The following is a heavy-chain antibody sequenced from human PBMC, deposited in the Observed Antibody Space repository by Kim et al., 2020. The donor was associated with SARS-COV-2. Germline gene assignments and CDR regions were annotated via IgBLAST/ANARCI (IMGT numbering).Heavy chain of an antibody. Sequence: GGSLRLSCAASGFTFSSYAMHWVRQAPGKGLEWVAVISYDGSNKYYADSVKGRFTISRDNSKNTLYLQMNSLRAEDTAVDYCARDLVYYDILTGYMKTHYYYYYGMDVWGQGTTVTVSS. CDR2: ISYDGSNK. CDR3: ARDLVYYDILTGYMKTHYYYYYGMDV. J-gene: IGHJ6*02. V-gene: IGHV3-30*04. CDR1: GFTFSSYA. D-gene: IGHD3-9*01.